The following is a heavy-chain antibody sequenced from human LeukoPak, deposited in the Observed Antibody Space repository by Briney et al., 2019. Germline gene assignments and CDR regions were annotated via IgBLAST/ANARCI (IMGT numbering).Heavy chain of an antibody. J-gene: IGHJ4*02. CDR3: AKDQSITMIVVATNFDY. Sequence: PGGSLRLSCAASGFTFSSYGMHWVRQAPGKGLEWVALIRYDGSNKYYADSVKGRFTISRDNSKNTLYLQMTSLRAEDTAVYYCAKDQSITMIVVATNFDYWGQGTLVTVSS. CDR2: IRYDGSNK. CDR1: GFTFSSYG. D-gene: IGHD3-22*01. V-gene: IGHV3-30*02.